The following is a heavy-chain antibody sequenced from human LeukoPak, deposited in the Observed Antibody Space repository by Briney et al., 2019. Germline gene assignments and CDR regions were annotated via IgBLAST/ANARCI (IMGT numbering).Heavy chain of an antibody. J-gene: IGHJ4*02. V-gene: IGHV4-4*02. CDR1: GGSISSSNW. Sequence: SETLSLTCAVSGGSISSSNWWSWVRQPPGKGLEWIGEIYHSGSTNYNPSLKSRVTISVVKSKNQFSLKLSSVTAADTAVYYCARGWEDITMVRGVITIGFDYWGQGTLVTVSS. D-gene: IGHD3-10*01. CDR2: IYHSGST. CDR3: ARGWEDITMVRGVITIGFDY.